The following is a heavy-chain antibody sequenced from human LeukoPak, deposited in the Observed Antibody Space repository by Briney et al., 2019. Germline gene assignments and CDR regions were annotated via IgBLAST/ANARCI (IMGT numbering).Heavy chain of an antibody. CDR2: IYTSGST. D-gene: IGHD2-15*01. CDR1: GGSISSDY. J-gene: IGHJ5*02. Sequence: PSETLSLTCTVSGGSISSDYWSWIRQPAGKGLEWIGRIYTSGSTNYNPSLKSRVTISVNTSKNQFSLKLSSVTAADTAVYYCARGYCSGGSCYRHLNWFDPWGQGTLVTVSS. V-gene: IGHV4-4*07. CDR3: ARGYCSGGSCYRHLNWFDP.